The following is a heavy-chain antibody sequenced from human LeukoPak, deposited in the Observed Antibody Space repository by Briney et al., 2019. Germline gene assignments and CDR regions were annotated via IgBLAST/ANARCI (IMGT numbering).Heavy chain of an antibody. CDR3: ARHYYGDVYYLDF. D-gene: IGHD4-17*01. CDR2: FYYSGTS. J-gene: IGHJ4*02. V-gene: IGHV4-59*08. Sequence: PSETLSLTCTVTDGSISDWYWSWIRQSPGKGLEWIAYFYYSGTSRYNPSLKSRVTVSGDTSKNQFSLKLTSVTAADTAVYYCARHYYGDVYYLDFWGQGTLVTVSS. CDR1: DGSISDWY.